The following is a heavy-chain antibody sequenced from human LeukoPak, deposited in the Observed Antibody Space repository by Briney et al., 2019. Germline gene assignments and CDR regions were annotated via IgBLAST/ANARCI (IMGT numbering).Heavy chain of an antibody. D-gene: IGHD2-2*01. J-gene: IGHJ6*02. CDR3: KSVVLPAAVIGGMDV. CDR2: ISYDGSDK. Sequence: GGSLRLSCIASGFTFSDYGMHWVRQAPGKGLEWVSVISYDGSDKYYADSVKGRFTISRDNSKNTLFLQMKRLRAEDTAVYYCKSVVLPAAVIGGMDVWGQGTTVTVSS. CDR1: GFTFSDYG. V-gene: IGHV3-30*03.